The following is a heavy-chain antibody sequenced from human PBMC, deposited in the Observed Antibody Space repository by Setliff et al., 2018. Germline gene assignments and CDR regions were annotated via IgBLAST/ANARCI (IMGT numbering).Heavy chain of an antibody. V-gene: IGHV4-59*11. CDR3: ARVGHAFDI. CDR1: GGSISSHY. CDR2: IYYSGST. D-gene: IGHD3-3*01. J-gene: IGHJ3*02. Sequence: SETLSLTCTVSGGSISSHYWSWIRQPPGKGLEWIGYIYYSGSTNYNPSLKSRVTISVDTSKNQFSLKLSSVTAADMAVYYCARVGHAFDIWGQGTMVTVS.